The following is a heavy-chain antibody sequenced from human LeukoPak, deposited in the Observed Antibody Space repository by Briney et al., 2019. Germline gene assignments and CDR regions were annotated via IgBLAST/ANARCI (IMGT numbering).Heavy chain of an antibody. CDR2: INHSGST. D-gene: IGHD6-25*01. J-gene: IGHJ5*02. V-gene: IGHV4-34*01. Sequence: SDTLSLTCAVYGGSFSGYYWSWIRQPPGKGLEWIGEINHSGSTNYNPSLNSRVTISVDKSKSQFSLKLSSVTAADTAVYYCARDRSSDGFDPWGQGTLVTVSS. CDR1: GGSFSGYY. CDR3: ARDRSSDGFDP.